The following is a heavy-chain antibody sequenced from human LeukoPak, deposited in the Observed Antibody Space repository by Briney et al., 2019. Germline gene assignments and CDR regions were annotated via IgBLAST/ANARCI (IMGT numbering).Heavy chain of an antibody. V-gene: IGHV1-46*03. Sequence: ASVKVPCKASGTTFTSYYMHWVRQDPGQGLEGMGILNPSGLSTSYAQKFQGRVTMTRDTSTRPVHTELGRPGCQDTPVYYCASLRDGYNSFDYGAQEPL. D-gene: IGHD5-24*01. CDR1: GTTFTSYY. CDR3: ASLRDGYNSFDY. J-gene: IGHJ4*02. CDR2: LNPSGLST.